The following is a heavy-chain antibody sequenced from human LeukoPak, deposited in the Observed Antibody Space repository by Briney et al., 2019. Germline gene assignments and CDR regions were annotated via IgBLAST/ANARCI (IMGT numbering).Heavy chain of an antibody. CDR2: ISYDGSNK. V-gene: IGHV3-30-3*01. CDR3: AREGIQVWFGGVGDWFDP. Sequence: GGSLRLSCASYGFTFSSYAMHWIRQAPGKGLEWVAIISYDGSNKYYADSVKGRFTISRDYSKNTLYLQMNSLRAEDTAVYYCAREGIQVWFGGVGDWFDPWGQGTLVTVSS. J-gene: IGHJ5*02. D-gene: IGHD5-18*01. CDR1: GFTFSSYA.